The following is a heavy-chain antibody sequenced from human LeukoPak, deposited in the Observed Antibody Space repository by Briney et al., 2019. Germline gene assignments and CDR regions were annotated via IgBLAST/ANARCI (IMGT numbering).Heavy chain of an antibody. D-gene: IGHD6-6*01. V-gene: IGHV4-34*01. CDR3: ARGQLDDAFDI. Sequence: PSETLSLTCAVYGGSLSGYYWSWIRQPPGKGLEWIGEINHSGSTNYNPSLKSRVTISVDTSKNQFSLKLSSVTAADTAVYYCARGQLDDAFDIWGQGTMVTVSS. CDR2: INHSGST. J-gene: IGHJ3*02. CDR1: GGSLSGYY.